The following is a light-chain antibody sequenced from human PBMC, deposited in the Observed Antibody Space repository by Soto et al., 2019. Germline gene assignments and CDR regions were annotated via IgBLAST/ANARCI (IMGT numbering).Light chain of an antibody. V-gene: IGLV2-14*01. Sequence: QSVLTQPASVSGSPGQSITISCTGTSSDIGGYKYVSWYQQHPGKAPKLMIYEVTYRPSGVSDRFSDSKSGNTASLTVSGLQAEDEADYYCSSYTSSGTLYVFGTGTKVTVL. J-gene: IGLJ1*01. CDR3: SSYTSSGTLYV. CDR2: EVT. CDR1: SSDIGGYKY.